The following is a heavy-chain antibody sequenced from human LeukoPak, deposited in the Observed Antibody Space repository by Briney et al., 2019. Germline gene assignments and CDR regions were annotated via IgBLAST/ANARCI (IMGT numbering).Heavy chain of an antibody. V-gene: IGHV3-23*01. CDR1: GFIFSSYS. CDR2: ITGSGGNT. CDR3: AKAASSSWPSYYYGMDV. D-gene: IGHD6-13*01. J-gene: IGHJ6*02. Sequence: GGSLRLSCAASGFIFSSYSMSWVRQAPGKGLEWVSVITGSGGNTYYADSVKGRFTISKDNSKNTVYLQMSSLRVDDTAVYYCAKAASSSWPSYYYGMDVWGQGTTVTVS.